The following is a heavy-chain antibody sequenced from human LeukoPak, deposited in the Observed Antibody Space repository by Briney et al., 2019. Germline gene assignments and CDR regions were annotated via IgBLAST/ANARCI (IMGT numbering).Heavy chain of an antibody. Sequence: GRSLRLFCAASGFTFSSYAMHWDRQAPGKGLEWVAVISYDGSNKYYADSVKGRFTISRDNSKNTLYLQMNSLRAEDTAVYYCARGRGYDILTGYFDYWGQGTLVTVSS. V-gene: IGHV3-30*04. D-gene: IGHD3-9*01. J-gene: IGHJ4*02. CDR1: GFTFSSYA. CDR3: ARGRGYDILTGYFDY. CDR2: ISYDGSNK.